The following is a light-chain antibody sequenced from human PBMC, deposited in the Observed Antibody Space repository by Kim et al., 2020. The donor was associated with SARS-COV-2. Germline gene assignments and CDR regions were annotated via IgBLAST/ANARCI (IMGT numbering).Light chain of an antibody. CDR3: QVWDSSSDHLV. J-gene: IGLJ2*01. Sequence: APGKTDRITCGGNNIGSKSVHWYQQKPGQAPVLVIYYDSDRPSGIPERFSGSNSGNTATLTISRVEAGDEADYYCQVWDSSSDHLVFGGGTQLTVL. CDR2: YDS. V-gene: IGLV3-21*04. CDR1: NIGSKS.